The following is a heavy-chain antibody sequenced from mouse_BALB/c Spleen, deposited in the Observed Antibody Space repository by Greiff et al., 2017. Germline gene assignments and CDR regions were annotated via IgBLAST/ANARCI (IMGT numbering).Heavy chain of an antibody. Sequence: VQLQQSGAELMKPGASVKISCKATGYTFSSYWIEWVKQRPGHGLEWIGEIVPGSGSTNYNEKFKGKATFTADTSSNTAYMQLSSLTTEDSAVYYSERRGSNPYYAMDYWGQGTSVTVSS. D-gene: IGHD2-5*01. J-gene: IGHJ4*01. CDR3: ERRGSNPYYAMDY. V-gene: IGHV1-9*01. CDR2: IVPGSGST. CDR1: GYTFSSYW.